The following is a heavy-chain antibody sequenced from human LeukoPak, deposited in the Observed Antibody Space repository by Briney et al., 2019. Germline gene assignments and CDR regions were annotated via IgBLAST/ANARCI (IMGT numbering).Heavy chain of an antibody. Sequence: SETLSPTRTVSGGSISSYYWSWIRQPAGKRLEGSGRIYTSGSTNYNPSLKSRVTMSVDTSKNQFSLKLSSVTAADTAVYYCARDEKYYDILTGYYNLNWFDPWGQGTLVTVSS. CDR2: IYTSGST. CDR3: ARDEKYYDILTGYYNLNWFDP. V-gene: IGHV4-4*07. D-gene: IGHD3-9*01. J-gene: IGHJ5*02. CDR1: GGSISSYY.